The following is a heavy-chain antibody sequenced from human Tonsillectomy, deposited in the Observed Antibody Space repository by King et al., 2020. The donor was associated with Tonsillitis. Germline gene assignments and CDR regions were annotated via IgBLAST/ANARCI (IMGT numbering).Heavy chain of an antibody. Sequence: VQLVESGGGLVKPGGSLTLSCAASGFTFSNAWMNWVRQAPGKGLEWVGRIKRKIDGGTTDYTAPVKGRFTISRDDSKNTLYLQMSSLKTEDTAVYYCTTILYFGDLGLGSWGHGALVTVSS. CDR1: GFTFSNAW. CDR2: IKRKIDGGTT. CDR3: TTILYFGDLGLGS. D-gene: IGHD3-10*01. V-gene: IGHV3-15*01. J-gene: IGHJ5*01.